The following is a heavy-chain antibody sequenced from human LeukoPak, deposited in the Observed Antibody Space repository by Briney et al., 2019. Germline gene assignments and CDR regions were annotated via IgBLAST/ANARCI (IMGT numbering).Heavy chain of an antibody. V-gene: IGHV4-34*01. D-gene: IGHD2-21*02. Sequence: SETLSLTCAVYGGSFSGYYWSWIRQPPGKGLEWIGEINHSGSTNYNPSLKSRVTISVDTSKNQFSLKLSSVTAADTAVYYCANYCGGDCKYFQHWGQGTLVTVSS. CDR1: GGSFSGYY. CDR2: INHSGST. CDR3: ANYCGGDCKYFQH. J-gene: IGHJ1*01.